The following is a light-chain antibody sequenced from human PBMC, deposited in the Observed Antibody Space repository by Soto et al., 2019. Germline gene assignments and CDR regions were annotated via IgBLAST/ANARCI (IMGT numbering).Light chain of an antibody. Sequence: DIQMTQSPSSLSASVGDRVTITCRASESIRSYLNWYQQKPGKAPKLLIYGASSLQSGVPSRFSGGGSGPDFTLTISSLQPEDFATYYCQQSFSTPRFTFGPGTRVDI. J-gene: IGKJ3*01. V-gene: IGKV1-39*01. CDR3: QQSFSTPRFT. CDR2: GAS. CDR1: ESIRSY.